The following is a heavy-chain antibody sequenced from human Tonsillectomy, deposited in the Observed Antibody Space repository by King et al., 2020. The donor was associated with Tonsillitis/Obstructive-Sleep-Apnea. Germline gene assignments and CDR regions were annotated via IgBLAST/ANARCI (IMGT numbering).Heavy chain of an antibody. CDR3: AKERGDGDYALDY. J-gene: IGHJ4*02. CDR2: VTGSHGTT. Sequence: VQLVESGGGLVQPGESLRLSCAASGFTFRSYAMSWVRQAPGKGLEWVSSVTGSHGTTYYADSVKGRFTISRDNSKSTLYLQMNSLRTEDTAVYYCAKERGDGDYALDYWGQGTLVTVSS. V-gene: IGHV3-23*04. D-gene: IGHD4-17*01. CDR1: GFTFRSYA.